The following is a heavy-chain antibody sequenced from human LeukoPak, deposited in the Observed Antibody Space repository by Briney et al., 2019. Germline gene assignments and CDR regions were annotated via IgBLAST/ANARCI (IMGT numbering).Heavy chain of an antibody. CDR3: ALAPNSNWFDF. D-gene: IGHD2-8*01. Sequence: SETLSLTCTVSGDCTSNFYWNWIRQSPEKGLEWIGNIHYSGSSVYNPSLKSRGTISIDTSRRQFFLKLNSVTAADTAVYFCALAPNSNWFDFWGPGILVTVSS. CDR2: IHYSGSS. CDR1: GDCTSNFY. V-gene: IGHV4-59*03. J-gene: IGHJ5*01.